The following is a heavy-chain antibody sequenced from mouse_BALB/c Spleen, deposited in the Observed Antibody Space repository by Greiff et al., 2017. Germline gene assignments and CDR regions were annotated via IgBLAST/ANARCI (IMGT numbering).Heavy chain of an antibody. D-gene: IGHD2-10*02. Sequence: VQLQESGPELVKPGASVRISCKASGYTFTSYYIHWVKQRPGQGLEWIGWIYPGNVNTKYNEKFKGKATLTADKSSSTAYMQLSRLTSEDSAVYFWAREGYGYLGYWGQGTTLTVSS. CDR2: IYPGNVNT. J-gene: IGHJ2*01. CDR3: AREGYGYLGY. CDR1: GYTFTSYY. V-gene: IGHV1S56*01.